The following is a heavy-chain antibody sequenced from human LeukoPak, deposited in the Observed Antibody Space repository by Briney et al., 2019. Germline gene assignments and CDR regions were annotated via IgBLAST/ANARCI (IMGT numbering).Heavy chain of an antibody. CDR2: IWYDGSNK. D-gene: IGHD3-22*01. Sequence: SGGSLRLSCAASGFTFSSYGMHWVRQAPGKGLEWVAVIWYDGSNKYYADSVKGRFTISRVNSKNTLYLQMNSLRAEDTAVYYCARAMDYDSSGVDYWGQGTLVTVSS. CDR1: GFTFSSYG. CDR3: ARAMDYDSSGVDY. V-gene: IGHV3-33*01. J-gene: IGHJ4*02.